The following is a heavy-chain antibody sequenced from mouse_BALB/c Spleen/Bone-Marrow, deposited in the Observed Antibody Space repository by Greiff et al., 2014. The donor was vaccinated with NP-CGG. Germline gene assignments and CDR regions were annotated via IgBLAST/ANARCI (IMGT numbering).Heavy chain of an antibody. CDR3: TRRSLLSDYYSIDY. V-gene: IGHV1S81*02. D-gene: IGHD2-10*01. J-gene: IGHJ4*01. CDR1: GYTFTSYY. CDR2: INPSNGGT. Sequence: QVQLQQPGAELVKPGASVKLSCKASGYTFTSYYLYWVKQRPGQGLEWIGEINPSNGGTNFNERFKSKASLTVDKSSSTAYMQLNSLTSEDSAVYYCTRRSLLSDYYSIDYWGQGTSVTVSS.